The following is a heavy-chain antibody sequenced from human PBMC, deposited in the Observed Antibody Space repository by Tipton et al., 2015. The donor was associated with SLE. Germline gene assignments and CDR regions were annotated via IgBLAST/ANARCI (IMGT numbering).Heavy chain of an antibody. CDR1: GGSISSHY. Sequence: TLSLTCTVSGGSISSHYWSWIRQPPGKGLEWIGYIYYSGSTNYNPSLKSRVTISVDRSKNQFSLKLSSVTAADTAVYYCARGIHSSGYLYYFDYWGQGTLVTVSS. CDR2: IYYSGST. J-gene: IGHJ4*02. D-gene: IGHD3-22*01. CDR3: ARGIHSSGYLYYFDY. V-gene: IGHV4-59*11.